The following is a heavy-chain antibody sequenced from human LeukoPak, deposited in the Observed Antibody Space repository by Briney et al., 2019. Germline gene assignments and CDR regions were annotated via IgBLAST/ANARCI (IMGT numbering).Heavy chain of an antibody. J-gene: IGHJ6*02. CDR1: GYTFTNYG. D-gene: IGHD2-2*01. Sequence: RASVKVSCKASGYTFTNYGISWVRQAPGQGLEWMGWISTGNGNTNYAQNFQGRVTMTTDTSTSTAYMELRSLRSDDTAVYYCARAPYCSRMSCDYYYYSMGDWGQGTTVTVSS. V-gene: IGHV1-18*01. CDR2: ISTGNGNT. CDR3: ARAPYCSRMSCDYYYYSMGD.